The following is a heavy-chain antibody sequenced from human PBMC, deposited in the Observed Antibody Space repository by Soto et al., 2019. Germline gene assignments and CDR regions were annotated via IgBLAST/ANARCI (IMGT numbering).Heavy chain of an antibody. J-gene: IGHJ2*01. D-gene: IGHD3-10*01. Sequence: QVQLQESGPGLVKPSETLSLTCTVSGGSISSYYWSWIRQPPGKGLGWIGYIYYSGSTNYNPSLKSRVTIAVATSKNEFSLKPSSVTAADTAVYYCARRGGDVFWYFDLWGRGTLVTVSS. CDR1: GGSISSYY. CDR2: IYYSGST. V-gene: IGHV4-59*08. CDR3: ARRGGDVFWYFDL.